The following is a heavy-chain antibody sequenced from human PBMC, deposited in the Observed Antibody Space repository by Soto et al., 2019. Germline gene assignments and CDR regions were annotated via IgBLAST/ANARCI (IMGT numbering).Heavy chain of an antibody. CDR2: IYYSGST. D-gene: IGHD3-10*01. CDR3: ARHPGGHDAFDI. CDR1: GGSISSYY. Sequence: SETLSLTCTVSGGSISSYYWGWIRQPPGKGLEWIGYIYYSGSTNYNPSLKSRVTISVDTSKNQFSLKLSSVTAADTAVYYCARHPGGHDAFDIWGQGTMVTVSS. V-gene: IGHV4-59*08. J-gene: IGHJ3*02.